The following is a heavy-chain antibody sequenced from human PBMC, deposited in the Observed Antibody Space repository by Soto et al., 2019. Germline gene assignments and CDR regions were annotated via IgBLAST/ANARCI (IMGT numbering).Heavy chain of an antibody. Sequence: QVQLVQSGAEVKKPGASVKVSCKASGYSFTSYDMNWVRQVPGQGPEWMGWMNPNSADTGYAQKFQGRMTMSRDMSTRSMYMELSGLTSEDTPVYYCARGGFLEPHMDVWGRGTTVTVSS. CDR3: ARGGFLEPHMDV. J-gene: IGHJ6*03. V-gene: IGHV1-8*01. CDR2: MNPNSADT. CDR1: GYSFTSYD.